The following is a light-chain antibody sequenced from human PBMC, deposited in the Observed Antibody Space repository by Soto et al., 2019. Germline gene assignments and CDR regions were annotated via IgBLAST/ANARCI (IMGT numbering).Light chain of an antibody. CDR1: NSDIGGNNF. J-gene: IGLJ1*01. CDR3: SSYTSISTYV. Sequence: SVLTQPASVSGCPGESITFSCTGTNSDIGGNNFVSWYQQHPDKAPKLMIYDVTNRPSGVSNRFSGSKSGNTASLTISALQAEDVTDYYTSSYTSISTYVFGTGTKVTDL. V-gene: IGLV2-14*01. CDR2: DVT.